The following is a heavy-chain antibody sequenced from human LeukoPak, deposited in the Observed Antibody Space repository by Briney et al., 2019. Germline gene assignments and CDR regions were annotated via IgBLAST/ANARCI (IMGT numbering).Heavy chain of an antibody. CDR1: VFAFSTCW. V-gene: IGHV3-74*01. CDR3: VRDYAVDRVAH. CDR2: ITTEVPAT. D-gene: IGHD5-12*01. Sequence: PGGSLRLSRAASVFAFSTCWMHGVRQAPAKGLVWVSRITTEVPATAYAESVKGRFTISRDDAKNTLYLQMNSLRAEDTAVYYCVRDYAVDRVAHWGQGTLVTVSS. J-gene: IGHJ1*01.